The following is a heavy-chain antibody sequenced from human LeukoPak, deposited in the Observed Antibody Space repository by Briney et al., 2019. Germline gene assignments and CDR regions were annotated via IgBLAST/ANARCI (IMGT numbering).Heavy chain of an antibody. CDR1: GFTFNTYW. D-gene: IGHD6-13*01. CDR2: IKEDGSEK. J-gene: IGHJ4*02. CDR3: ARDGYRAINS. Sequence: GGSLRLSCAASGFTFNTYWMSWVRQAPGKGLEWVANIKEDGSEKYYVDSVKGRFTISRDNAKNSLYLQVSSLRAEDTAVFYCARDGYRAINSWGQGTLVTVSS. V-gene: IGHV3-7*01.